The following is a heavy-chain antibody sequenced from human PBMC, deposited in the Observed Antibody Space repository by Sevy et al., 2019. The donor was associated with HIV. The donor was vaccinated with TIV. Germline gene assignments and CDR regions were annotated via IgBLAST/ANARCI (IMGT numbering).Heavy chain of an antibody. CDR3: ARDNYYYDSSGYYFHDAFDI. D-gene: IGHD3-22*01. CDR1: GGSISSGDYY. V-gene: IGHV4-30-4*01. CDR2: IYYSGST. Sequence: SETLSLTCTVSGGSISSGDYYWSWIRQPPGKGLEWIGYIYYSGSTYYNPSLKSRVTISVDTSKSQFSLKLSSVTAADTAVYYCARDNYYYDSSGYYFHDAFDIWGQGTMVTVSS. J-gene: IGHJ3*02.